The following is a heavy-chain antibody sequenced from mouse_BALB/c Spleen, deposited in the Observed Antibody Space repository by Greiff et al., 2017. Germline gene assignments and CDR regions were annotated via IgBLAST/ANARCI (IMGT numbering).Heavy chain of an antibody. V-gene: IGHV5-4*02. J-gene: IGHJ4*01. Sequence: DVMLVESGGGLVKPGGSLKLSCAASGFTFSDYYMYWVRQTPEKRLEWVATISDGGSYTYYPDSVKGRFTISRDNAKNNLYLQMSSLKSEDTAMYYCARDKGGLRRLDYWGQGTSVTVSS. CDR2: ISDGGSYT. D-gene: IGHD2-2*01. CDR1: GFTFSDYY. CDR3: ARDKGGLRRLDY.